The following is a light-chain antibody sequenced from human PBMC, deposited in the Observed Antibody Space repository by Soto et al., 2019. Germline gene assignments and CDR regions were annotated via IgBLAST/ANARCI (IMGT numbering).Light chain of an antibody. CDR3: SSHTTSSALQV. J-gene: IGLJ1*01. CDR1: SSDVGGYNH. Sequence: QSALAQPASVSDSPGQSITISCTGTSSDVGGYNHVSWYQQHPGKAPKLMIYDVTNRPSGVSNRFSGSKSGNTASLTISGLQAEDEADYYCSSHTTSSALQVFGTGTKVTVL. CDR2: DVT. V-gene: IGLV2-14*01.